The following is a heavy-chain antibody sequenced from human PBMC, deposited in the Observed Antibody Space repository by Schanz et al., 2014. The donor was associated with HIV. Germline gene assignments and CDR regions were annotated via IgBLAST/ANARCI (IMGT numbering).Heavy chain of an antibody. CDR2: MNPNSGHT. V-gene: IGHV1-8*01. D-gene: IGHD6-6*01. CDR3: ARARAKIEGRPVGNWFDP. CDR1: GYTFSSYD. Sequence: QVQLVQSGAEVKNPGASVKVSCKASGYTFSSYDINWVRQATGQGLEWMGWMNPNSGHTGYAQKFQGRVDMTRTTSISTAYMELRGLTSEVTAVYFCARARAKIEGRPVGNWFDPWGQGTLVTVSS. J-gene: IGHJ5*02.